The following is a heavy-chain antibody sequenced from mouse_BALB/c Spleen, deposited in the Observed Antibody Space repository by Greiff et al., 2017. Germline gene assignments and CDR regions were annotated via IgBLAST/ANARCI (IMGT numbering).Heavy chain of an antibody. J-gene: IGHJ4*01. CDR1: GFTFSSFG. CDR2: ISSGSSTI. D-gene: IGHD1-1*01. CDR3: ASYGSSYDYYAMDY. V-gene: IGHV5-17*02. Sequence: DVKLVESGGGLVQPGGSRKLSCAASGFTFSSFGMHWVRQAPEKGLEWVAYISSGSSTIYYADTVKGRFTISRDNPKNTLFLQMTSLRSEDTAMYYCASYGSSYDYYAMDYWGQGTSVTVSS.